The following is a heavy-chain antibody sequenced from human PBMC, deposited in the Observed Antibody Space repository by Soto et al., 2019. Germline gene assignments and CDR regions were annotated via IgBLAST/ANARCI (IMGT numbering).Heavy chain of an antibody. CDR2: IYYMGIA. J-gene: IGHJ5*02. D-gene: IGHD2-2*01. CDR3: ARRAYQVIGWFDP. CDR1: GGSISSSSYY. V-gene: IGHV4-39*01. Sequence: QVQLQESGPGLVKPSETLSLTCTVSGGSISSSSYYWGWIRQTPGKGLEWIGTIYYMGIACYNQSLRTRVTISIDTSKNQFSLKLSSVTAADTAIYYCARRAYQVIGWFDPWGQGTLVTVSS.